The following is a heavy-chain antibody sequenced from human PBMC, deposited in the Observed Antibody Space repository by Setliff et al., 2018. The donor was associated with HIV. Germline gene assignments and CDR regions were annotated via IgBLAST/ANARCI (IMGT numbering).Heavy chain of an antibody. D-gene: IGHD3-10*01. Sequence: SETLSLTCAVSGFSISSGYYWGWIRQAPGKGLEWIGEINHSGSTNYNPSLKSRVTISVDTSKNQFSLKLSSVTTADTAVYYCARVETTVRGATYAMDVWGQGTTVTVSS. J-gene: IGHJ6*02. CDR3: ARVETTVRGATYAMDV. V-gene: IGHV4-38-2*01. CDR1: GFSISSGYY. CDR2: INHSGST.